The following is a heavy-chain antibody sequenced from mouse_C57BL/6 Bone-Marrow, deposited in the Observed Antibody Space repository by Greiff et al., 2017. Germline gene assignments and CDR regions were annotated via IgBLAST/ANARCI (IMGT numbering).Heavy chain of an antibody. CDR3: ARSCYYYGSSYGKLAY. V-gene: IGHV1-64*01. D-gene: IGHD1-1*01. Sequence: QVQLKQPGAELVKPGASVKLSCKASGYTFTSYWMHWVKQRPGQGLEWIGMIHPNSGSTNYNEKFKSKATLTVDKSSSTAYMQLSSLTSEDSAVYYCARSCYYYGSSYGKLAYWGQGTLVTVSA. J-gene: IGHJ3*01. CDR2: IHPNSGST. CDR1: GYTFTSYW.